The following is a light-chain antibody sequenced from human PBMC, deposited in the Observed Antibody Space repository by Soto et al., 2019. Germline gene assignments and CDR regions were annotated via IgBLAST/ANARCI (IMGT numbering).Light chain of an antibody. CDR3: QSFDSSLRVL. J-gene: IGLJ3*02. V-gene: IGLV1-40*01. CDR2: GNN. Sequence: QSVLTQPPSVSGAPGQRVTITCTGSSSNIGADYHVHWYQKLPGTAPKLVIYGNNNRPSGVPDRFSGSKSGTSASLAITGLQTEDEADYYCQSFDSSLRVLFGGGTKLTVL. CDR1: SSNIGADYH.